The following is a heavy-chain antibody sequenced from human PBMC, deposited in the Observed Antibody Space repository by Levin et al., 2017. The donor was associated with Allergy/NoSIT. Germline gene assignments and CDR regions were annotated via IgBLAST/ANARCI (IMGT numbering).Heavy chain of an antibody. V-gene: IGHV4-59*12. J-gene: IGHJ4*02. Sequence: ESLKISCTVSGASITNYYWSWIRQSPGKGLEWIGSIYYSGNTNYNPSLQSRVSMSVGASKTQFSLWLTSVTDADTAVYYCARAFTGTLFDYWGQGALVTVSS. D-gene: IGHD1-1*01. CDR1: GASITNYY. CDR3: ARAFTGTLFDY. CDR2: IYYSGNT.